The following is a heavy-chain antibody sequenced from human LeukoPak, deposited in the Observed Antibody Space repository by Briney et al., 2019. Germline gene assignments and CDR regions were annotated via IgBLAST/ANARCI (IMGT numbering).Heavy chain of an antibody. CDR3: ARVFSLRDY. CDR2: IYSGGST. J-gene: IGHJ4*02. Sequence: GGSLRLSCTTSGFGFGDYAMSWVRQAPGKGLEWVSVIYSGGSTYYADSVKGRFTISRDNSKNTLYLQMNSLRAEDTAVYYCARVFSLRDYWGQGTLVTVSS. CDR1: GFGFGDYA. V-gene: IGHV3-53*01. D-gene: IGHD3-3*01.